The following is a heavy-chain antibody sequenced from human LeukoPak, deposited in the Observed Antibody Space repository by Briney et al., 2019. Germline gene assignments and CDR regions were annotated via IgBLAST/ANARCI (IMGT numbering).Heavy chain of an antibody. J-gene: IGHJ3*02. CDR3: ARPGYSSSWSAFDI. V-gene: IGHV3-48*03. CDR2: ITSSGSTI. CDR1: GFTFSAYD. D-gene: IGHD6-13*01. Sequence: GSLRLSCAASGFTFSAYDMNWVRQAPGKGLEWVSHITSSGSTIYYADSVKGRFTISRDNAKNSLYLQMNSLRAEETAVYYCARPGYSSSWSAFDIWGQGTMVTVSS.